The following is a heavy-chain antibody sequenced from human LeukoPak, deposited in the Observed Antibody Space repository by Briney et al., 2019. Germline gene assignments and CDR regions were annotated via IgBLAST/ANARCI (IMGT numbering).Heavy chain of an antibody. D-gene: IGHD1-1*01. J-gene: IGHJ4*02. Sequence: GGSLRLSCAVSGFTFNNHWMHWVRQAPGKGLVWISRINTDGRTTNYADSVKDRFTISRDNDRNMFYLQMNSLRAEDTAVYYCARDVDWNQVDYWGQGSLVTVSS. CDR3: ARDVDWNQVDY. CDR1: GFTFNNHW. CDR2: INTDGRTT. V-gene: IGHV3-74*01.